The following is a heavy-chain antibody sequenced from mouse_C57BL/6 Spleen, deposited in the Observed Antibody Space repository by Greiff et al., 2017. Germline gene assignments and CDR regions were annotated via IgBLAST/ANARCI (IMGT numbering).Heavy chain of an antibody. J-gene: IGHJ4*01. Sequence: VKLQQPGAELVKPGASVKLSCKASGYTFTSYWMHWVKQRPGQGLEWIGMIHPNSGSTNYNEKFKSKATLTVDKSSSTAYMQLSSLTSEDSAVYYCALTVVAPMDYWGQGTSVTVSS. D-gene: IGHD1-1*01. V-gene: IGHV1-64*01. CDR2: IHPNSGST. CDR1: GYTFTSYW. CDR3: ALTVVAPMDY.